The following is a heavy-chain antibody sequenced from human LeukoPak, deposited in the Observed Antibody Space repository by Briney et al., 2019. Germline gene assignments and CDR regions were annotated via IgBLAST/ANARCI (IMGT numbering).Heavy chain of an antibody. J-gene: IGHJ4*02. V-gene: IGHV4-59*11. CDR3: ARGRPPHDYGTLFDY. CDR1: GASISTHH. Sequence: SETLSLTCTVSGASISTHHWSWIRQPPGKGLEWIGYNYYSGSTNYNPSLKSRVTMSVDTSKKQFSLKLSSVTAADTAVYYCARGRPPHDYGTLFDYWGQGTLVTVSS. D-gene: IGHD4-17*01. CDR2: NYYSGST.